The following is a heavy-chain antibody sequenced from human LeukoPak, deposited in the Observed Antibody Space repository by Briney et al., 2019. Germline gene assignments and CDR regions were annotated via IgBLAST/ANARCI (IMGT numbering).Heavy chain of an antibody. Sequence: SETLSLTCAVSGYSISSGYYWGWIRQPPGKGLEWIGSIYHSGSTYYNPSLKSRVTISVDTSKNQFSLKLSSVTAADTAVYYCAGLAPAAKLRYYYMDVWGKGTTVTVS. J-gene: IGHJ6*03. V-gene: IGHV4-38-2*01. D-gene: IGHD2-2*01. CDR3: AGLAPAAKLRYYYMDV. CDR1: GYSISSGYY. CDR2: IYHSGST.